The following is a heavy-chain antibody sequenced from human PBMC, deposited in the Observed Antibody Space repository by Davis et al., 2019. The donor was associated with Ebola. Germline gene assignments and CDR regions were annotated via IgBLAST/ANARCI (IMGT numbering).Heavy chain of an antibody. CDR2: IHHGGSA. CDR3: ARDTRPCGGDCYDDTFDM. J-gene: IGHJ3*02. D-gene: IGHD2-21*01. Sequence: PSETLSLTCTVSAVSITTHFWSWIRQPPGKGLDWVGYIHHGGSANSNPSLKSRATFSIDTSKSQVSLKLTSVTAADTAVYYCARDTRPCGGDCYDDTFDMWGQGTMVIVSS. CDR1: AVSITTHF. V-gene: IGHV4-59*11.